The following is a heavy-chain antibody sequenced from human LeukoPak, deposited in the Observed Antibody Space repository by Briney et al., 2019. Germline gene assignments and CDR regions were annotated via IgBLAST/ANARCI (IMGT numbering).Heavy chain of an antibody. Sequence: ASVKVSCKASGYTFTSYGISWVRQAPGQGLEWMGWISAYNGNTNYAQKLQGRVTMTTDTSTSTAYMELRSLRSDDTAVYYCARGGGYYGSGSYYTIFDYWGQGTLVTVSS. D-gene: IGHD3-10*01. J-gene: IGHJ4*02. CDR3: ARGGGYYGSGSYYTIFDY. CDR1: GYTFTSYG. CDR2: ISAYNGNT. V-gene: IGHV1-18*01.